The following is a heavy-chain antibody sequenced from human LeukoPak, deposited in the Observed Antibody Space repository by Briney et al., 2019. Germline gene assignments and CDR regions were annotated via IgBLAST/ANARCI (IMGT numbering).Heavy chain of an antibody. CDR3: ARVSVYYDSSGYYSAFDI. CDR2: MNPNSGNT. V-gene: IGHV1-8*03. J-gene: IGHJ3*02. D-gene: IGHD3-22*01. Sequence: ASVKVSCKASGYTFTSYDINWVRQATGQGLEWMGWMNPNSGNTGYAQKFQGRVTITRNTSISTAYMELSSLRSEDTAVYYCARVSVYYDSSGYYSAFDIWGQGTMVTVSS. CDR1: GYTFTSYD.